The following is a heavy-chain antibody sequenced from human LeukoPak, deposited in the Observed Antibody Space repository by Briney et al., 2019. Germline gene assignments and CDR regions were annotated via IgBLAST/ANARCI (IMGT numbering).Heavy chain of an antibody. Sequence: SVKASCKASGGSFSDYPINWVRQAPGQGLEWLGGIIPKYSASNYAQAFQGRVTITADESTNTVYMEMSGLRPDDTAVYYCVRPDRIFGVPAAFDAWGQGTLVAVSS. CDR1: GGSFSDYP. D-gene: IGHD3-3*02. V-gene: IGHV1-69*01. CDR3: VRPDRIFGVPAAFDA. J-gene: IGHJ3*01. CDR2: IIPKYSAS.